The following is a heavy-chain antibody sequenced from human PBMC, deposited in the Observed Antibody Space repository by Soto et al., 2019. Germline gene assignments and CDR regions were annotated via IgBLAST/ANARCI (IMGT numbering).Heavy chain of an antibody. D-gene: IGHD2-2*03. J-gene: IGHJ5*02. CDR3: ARDAGYCSSTSCLNWFDP. CDR2: ISSSSYI. Sequence: PVGSLRLSCAASGFTFSSYSMNWVRQAPGKGLEWVSSISSSSYIYYADSVKGRFTISRDNAKNSLYLQMNSLRAEDTAVYYCARDAGYCSSTSCLNWFDPWGQGTLVTVSS. V-gene: IGHV3-21*01. CDR1: GFTFSSYS.